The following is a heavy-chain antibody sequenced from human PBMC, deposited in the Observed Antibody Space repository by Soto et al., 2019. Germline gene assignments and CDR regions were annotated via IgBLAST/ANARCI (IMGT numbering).Heavy chain of an antibody. CDR1: GGTFGNLG. Sequence: SVKVSCKASGGTFGNLGISWLRQAPGQGLEWMGGTIPIFDTPHYAEKFRDRLTITADATSTAYMGLTSLSSEDTATYYCARDREDGSGTKYNWFDSWGQGTLVTVSS. D-gene: IGHD3-10*01. V-gene: IGHV1-69*13. CDR2: TIPIFDTP. CDR3: ARDREDGSGTKYNWFDS. J-gene: IGHJ5*01.